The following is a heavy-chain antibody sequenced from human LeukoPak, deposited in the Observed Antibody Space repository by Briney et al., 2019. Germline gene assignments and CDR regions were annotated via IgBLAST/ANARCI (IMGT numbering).Heavy chain of an antibody. J-gene: IGHJ5*02. CDR2: INPNSGGI. V-gene: IGHV1-2*02. Sequence: SVTVSCTASGHNFTGYYMQWVRQATGQGLEWMGWINPNSGGINYAQKFQGRGTMTRPTSISTAYMELSRLRSDDPAVYYSARALSWTTVTTDNWFDTWGQGTPVTVSS. CDR1: GHNFTGYY. CDR3: ARALSWTTVTTDNWFDT. D-gene: IGHD4-11*01.